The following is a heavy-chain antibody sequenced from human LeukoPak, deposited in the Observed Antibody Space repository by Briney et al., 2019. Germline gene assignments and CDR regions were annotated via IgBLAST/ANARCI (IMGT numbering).Heavy chain of an antibody. CDR3: ARENFAYAFDF. Sequence: GASVKVSCKASGYTFTGYYMFWVRQAPGQGLEWMGWINPNSGGTNYAQKFQGRVTMTRDTSISTAYMELSTLRSDDTATYFCARENFAYAFDFWGQGTMVAVSS. CDR2: INPNSGGT. J-gene: IGHJ3*01. D-gene: IGHD2-21*01. CDR1: GYTFTGYY. V-gene: IGHV1-2*02.